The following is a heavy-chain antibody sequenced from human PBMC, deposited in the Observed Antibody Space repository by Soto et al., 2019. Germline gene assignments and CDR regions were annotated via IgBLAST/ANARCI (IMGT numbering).Heavy chain of an antibody. CDR2: ITINGNT. J-gene: IGHJ5*02. CDR3: ARCSWEMATIWEFEFDP. Sequence: PSETLSLTCTVSGAYISYFSWIWIRQPAGKGLEWIGRITINGNTQKNPSFKSRVTMSIDTSRNHFSLNLQSATASDTAMYYCARCSWEMATIWEFEFDPWGQGTLVTVSS. D-gene: IGHD5-12*01. CDR1: GAYISYFS. V-gene: IGHV4-4*07.